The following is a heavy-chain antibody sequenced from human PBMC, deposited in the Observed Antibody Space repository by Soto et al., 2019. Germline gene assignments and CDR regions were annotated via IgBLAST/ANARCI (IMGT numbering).Heavy chain of an antibody. CDR3: ARRDGHCYNMDV. V-gene: IGHV3-74*01. CDR1: GFTFSSYW. D-gene: IGHD2-21*02. CDR2: INSGGSST. Sequence: EVQLVESGGGLVQPGGSLRLSCAASGFTFSSYWMHWVRQAPGKGLVWVSRINSGGSSTNDADSVKGRFTIYRDNAKNTLYLKMNSLRAADTAVYACARRDGHCYNMDVWGKGTTVTVSS. J-gene: IGHJ6*03.